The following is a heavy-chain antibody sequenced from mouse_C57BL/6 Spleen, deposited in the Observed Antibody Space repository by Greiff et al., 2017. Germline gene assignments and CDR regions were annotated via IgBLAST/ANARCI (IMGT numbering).Heavy chain of an antibody. Sequence: EVQLQQSGPELVKPGASVKISCKASGYTFTDYYMNWVKQSHGKSLEWIGDINPNNGGTSYNQKFKGKATLTVDKSSSTAYMELRSLTSEDSAVYYCARHSSSWFAYWGQGTLVTVSA. D-gene: IGHD1-1*01. CDR2: INPNNGGT. V-gene: IGHV1-26*01. CDR3: ARHSSSWFAY. J-gene: IGHJ3*01. CDR1: GYTFTDYY.